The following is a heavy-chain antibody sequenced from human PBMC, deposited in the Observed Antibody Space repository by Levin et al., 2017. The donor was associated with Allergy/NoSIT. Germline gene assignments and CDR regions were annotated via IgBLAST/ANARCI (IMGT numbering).Heavy chain of an antibody. CDR3: AKEFRAVNSGWYFDS. Sequence: LSGGSLRLSCAASGFTFSSYGMHWVRQAPGKGLEWVAVVAFDGSIKYYADFVKGRFTISRDNSKNMLYLQINSLSTEDTAIYHCAKEFRAVNSGWYFDSWGQGALVTVSS. CDR1: GFTFSSYG. CDR2: VAFDGSIK. D-gene: IGHD6-19*01. J-gene: IGHJ4*02. V-gene: IGHV3-30*18.